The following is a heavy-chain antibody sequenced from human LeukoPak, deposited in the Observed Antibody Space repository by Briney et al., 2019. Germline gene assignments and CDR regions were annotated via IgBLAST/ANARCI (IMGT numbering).Heavy chain of an antibody. CDR3: ARPYCHSTNCYKFDAFDI. J-gene: IGHJ3*02. CDR2: INHSGST. V-gene: IGHV4-34*01. D-gene: IGHD2-2*02. Sequence: SETLSLTCAVYGGSFSGYYWSWIRQPPGKGLEWIGEINHSGSTNYNPSLKSRVTISVDTSKNQFSLKLSSVTAADTAVYYCARPYCHSTNCYKFDAFDIWGQGTMVTVSS. CDR1: GGSFSGYY.